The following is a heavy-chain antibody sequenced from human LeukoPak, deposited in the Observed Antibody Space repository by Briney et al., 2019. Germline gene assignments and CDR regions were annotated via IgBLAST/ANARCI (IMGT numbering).Heavy chain of an antibody. J-gene: IGHJ4*02. CDR2: IRSKAYGGTT. CDR1: GFTFGDYA. CDR3: TRGSGIVVVPAAADY. Sequence: GGSLRLSCTASGFTFGDYAMSWVRQAPGKGLEWVGFIRSKAYGGTTEYAASVKGRFTSSRDDSKSIAYLQMNSLKTEDTAVYYCTRGSGIVVVPAAADYWGQGTLVTVSS. V-gene: IGHV3-49*04. D-gene: IGHD2-2*01.